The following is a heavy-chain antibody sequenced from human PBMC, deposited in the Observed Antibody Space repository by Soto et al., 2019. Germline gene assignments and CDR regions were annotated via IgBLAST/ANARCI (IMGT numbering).Heavy chain of an antibody. Sequence: QVQLVQSGAEVKKPGSSVKVSCKASGGTFSSYAISWVRQAPGQGLEWMGGIIPIFGTANYAQRFQGRVTITADESASTAYLELSSLRSEDTAVYYCARHVPAAGYYYGMDVWGQGTTVTVSS. CDR3: ARHVPAAGYYYGMDV. CDR1: GGTFSSYA. D-gene: IGHD2-2*01. V-gene: IGHV1-69*12. J-gene: IGHJ6*02. CDR2: IIPIFGTA.